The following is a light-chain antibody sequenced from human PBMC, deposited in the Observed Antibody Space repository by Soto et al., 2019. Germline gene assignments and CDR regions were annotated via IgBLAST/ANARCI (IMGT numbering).Light chain of an antibody. Sequence: DVVMTQSPLFLPVTLGEPASISCRSSQSLVYSDGNTYLDWSHQRPGQSPRRLIYSASNRDTGETARFSGSRSGTSITLKISRLEDEDVDDYYCMQAKVWPPVTFGQGTKL. V-gene: IGKV2-30*01. CDR2: SAS. CDR1: QSLVYSDGNTY. CDR3: MQAKVWPPVT. J-gene: IGKJ2*01.